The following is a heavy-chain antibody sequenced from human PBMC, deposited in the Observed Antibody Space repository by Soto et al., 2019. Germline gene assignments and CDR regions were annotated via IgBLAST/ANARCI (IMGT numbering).Heavy chain of an antibody. Sequence: GESLKISCKGSGYSFTSYWIGWVRQMPGKGLEWMGIIYPGDSDTRYSPSFQGQVTISADKSISTAYLQWSSLKASDTAMYYCARVGTYYDFWSGYEQDYYYGMDVCGQRTTVTVSS. CDR3: ARVGTYYDFWSGYEQDYYYGMDV. V-gene: IGHV5-51*01. CDR1: GYSFTSYW. CDR2: IYPGDSDT. J-gene: IGHJ6*02. D-gene: IGHD3-3*01.